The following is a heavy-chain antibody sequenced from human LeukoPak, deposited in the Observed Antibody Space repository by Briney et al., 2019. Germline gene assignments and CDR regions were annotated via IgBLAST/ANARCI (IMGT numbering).Heavy chain of an antibody. CDR3: ARGPSEYSSSSDTFDV. CDR2: INPSAGST. Sequence: GASVKVSCKASGYTFTSFYMHWVRQAPGQGLEWMGIINPSAGSTSYAQKFQGRVTRTRDMSTSTVYMELSSLRSEDTAVYYCARGPSEYSSSSDTFDVWGQGTMVTVSS. CDR1: GYTFTSFY. V-gene: IGHV1-46*01. D-gene: IGHD6-6*01. J-gene: IGHJ3*01.